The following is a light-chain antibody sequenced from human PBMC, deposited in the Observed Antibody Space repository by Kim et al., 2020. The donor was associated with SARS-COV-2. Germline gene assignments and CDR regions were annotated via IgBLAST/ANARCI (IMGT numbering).Light chain of an antibody. CDR1: QGINNH. CDR2: AAS. J-gene: IGKJ4*01. Sequence: ASVGDRVTFTCRASQGINNHLAWFQQKSGTAPKSLIYAASTLQGGVSSRFSGSGFGTDFTLTISRLQPEDFATYYCQQYSRFPLTFGGGTKVEIK. CDR3: QQYSRFPLT. V-gene: IGKV1-16*01.